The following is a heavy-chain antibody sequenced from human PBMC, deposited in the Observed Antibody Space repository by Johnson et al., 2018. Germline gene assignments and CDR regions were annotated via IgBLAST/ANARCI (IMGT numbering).Heavy chain of an antibody. V-gene: IGHV3-7*01. Sequence: VQLVESGGGLVRPGGSXRLSCAASGFTFTTYWMNWVRQAHGKGREWVASIKEDGSTKHYVDSVNARFTISKDKAKNSLYLQLNSLRAEDTAVYYCTRPEGLYSSNSDQYFQHWGQGTLVIVSS. J-gene: IGHJ1*01. CDR1: GFTFTTYW. CDR3: TRPEGLYSSNSDQYFQH. CDR2: IKEDGSTK. D-gene: IGHD6-13*01.